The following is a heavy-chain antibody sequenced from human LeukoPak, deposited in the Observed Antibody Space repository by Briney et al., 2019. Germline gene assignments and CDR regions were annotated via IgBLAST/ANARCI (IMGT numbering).Heavy chain of an antibody. Sequence: GGSLRLSCAASGFTFSSYAMSWVRQAPGKGLERVSAISGSGGTTYYADSVKGRFTISRDNSKNTLYLQMNSLRAEDTAVYYCAKRQGIAAAGHYYFDYWGQGTLVTVSS. D-gene: IGHD6-13*01. J-gene: IGHJ4*02. CDR2: ISGSGGTT. CDR3: AKRQGIAAAGHYYFDY. CDR1: GFTFSSYA. V-gene: IGHV3-23*01.